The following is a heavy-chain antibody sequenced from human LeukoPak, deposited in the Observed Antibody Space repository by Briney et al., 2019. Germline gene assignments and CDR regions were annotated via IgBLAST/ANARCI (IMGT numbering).Heavy chain of an antibody. CDR3: ARDLIAVAGRPWDY. D-gene: IGHD6-19*01. J-gene: IGHJ4*02. Sequence: GASVKVSCKASGGTFSSYAISWVRQAPGQGLEWMGWISAYNGNTNYAQKLQGRVTMTTDTSTSTAYMELRSLRSDDTAVYYCARDLIAVAGRPWDYWGQGTLVTVSS. CDR1: GGTFSSYA. V-gene: IGHV1-18*01. CDR2: ISAYNGNT.